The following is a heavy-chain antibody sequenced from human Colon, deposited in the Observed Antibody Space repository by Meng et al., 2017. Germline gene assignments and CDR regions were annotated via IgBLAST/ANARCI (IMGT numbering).Heavy chain of an antibody. CDR1: GLLFSSFA. D-gene: IGHD3-22*01. CDR3: ARVKPPYDTSGYFMY. CDR2: ISYDGSEK. J-gene: IGHJ4*02. V-gene: IGHV3-30*04. Sequence: GESLIISCRASGLLFSSFAMHWVRQAPGKGLEWVATISYDGSEKYYADSVKGRFTISRDNSKSTVSLQLNSLSADDTAVYYCARVKPPYDTSGYFMYWGQGTLVTVSS.